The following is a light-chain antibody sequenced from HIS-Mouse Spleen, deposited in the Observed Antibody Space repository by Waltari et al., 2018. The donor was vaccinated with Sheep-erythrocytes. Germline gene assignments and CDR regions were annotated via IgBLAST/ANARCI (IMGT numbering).Light chain of an antibody. J-gene: IGLJ2*01. CDR2: EGS. CDR1: SSDVGSYNL. CDR3: CSYAGSSTFHVV. V-gene: IGLV2-23*03. Sequence: QSALTQPASVSGSPGQSITISCTGTSSDVGSYNLVSWYQQPPGKAPKLMIYEGSKRPSGFSNRFSGSRSGNTASLTISGLQAEDEADYYCCSYAGSSTFHVVFGGGTKLTVL.